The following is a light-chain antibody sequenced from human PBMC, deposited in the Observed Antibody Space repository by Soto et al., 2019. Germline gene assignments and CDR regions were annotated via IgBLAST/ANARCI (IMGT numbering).Light chain of an antibody. V-gene: IGLV2-14*01. Sequence: QSVLTQPASVSVSPGQSITISCTGTSSDVGGYDYVSWYQQLPGKAPKLLIYDVNNRPSGVSHRFSGSKSGNTASLTISGHQAEDEADYYCSSYTGSSTFVFGTGTKVTVL. J-gene: IGLJ1*01. CDR3: SSYTGSSTFV. CDR2: DVN. CDR1: SSDVGGYDY.